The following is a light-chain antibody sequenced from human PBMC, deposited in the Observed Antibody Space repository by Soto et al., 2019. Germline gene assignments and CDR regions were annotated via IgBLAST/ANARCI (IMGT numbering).Light chain of an antibody. CDR2: ATS. J-gene: IGKJ1*01. V-gene: IGKV1-6*01. CDR1: QSISNH. Sequence: IQMTRSPSSFSASVEEIVIITCRASQSISNHLNWYQQKPGKAPKLLIYATSSLQSGVPPRFSGSGSGTDFTLTISGLHPEDCATYYCLQDYNFPWKFGQGTKVDIK. CDR3: LQDYNFPWK.